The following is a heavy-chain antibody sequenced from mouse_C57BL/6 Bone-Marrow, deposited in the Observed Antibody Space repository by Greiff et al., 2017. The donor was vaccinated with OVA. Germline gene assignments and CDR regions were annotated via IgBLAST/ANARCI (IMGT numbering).Heavy chain of an antibody. CDR1: GFTFSEYG. J-gene: IGHJ4*01. CDR2: ISSGSSTI. D-gene: IGHD6-5*01. V-gene: IGHV5-17*01. Sequence: VVESGGGSVKPGGSLKLSCAASGFTFSEYGMHWVRQAPEKGLEWVAYISSGSSTIYYADTVKVRFTISRDNAKNTLFLQMTSLRSEDTAMYYCSKGRLYVHYAMGYWGQGPSVTVAS. CDR3: SKGRLYVHYAMGY.